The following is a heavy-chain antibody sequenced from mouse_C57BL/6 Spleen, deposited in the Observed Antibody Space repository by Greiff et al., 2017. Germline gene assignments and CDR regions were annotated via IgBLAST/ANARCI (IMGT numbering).Heavy chain of an antibody. Sequence: VQLQQSGAELVKPGASVKLSCKASGYTFTEYTIHWVKQSSGQSLEWIGCFYPGSGSIKYNEKFKDKATLTEDKSSSTVYMELSRLTSEDSAVYFSARHGYGNYVGYYDRDYWGQGTSVTVSS. V-gene: IGHV1-62-2*01. D-gene: IGHD2-1*01. CDR3: ARHGYGNYVGYYDRDY. J-gene: IGHJ4*01. CDR1: GYTFTEYT. CDR2: FYPGSGSI.